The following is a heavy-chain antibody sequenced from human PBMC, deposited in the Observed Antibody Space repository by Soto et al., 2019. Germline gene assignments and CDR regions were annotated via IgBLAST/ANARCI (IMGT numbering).Heavy chain of an antibody. CDR2: INAGNGNT. CDR1: GGTFSSYA. CDR3: ASSYRNSALTDYYYYGRDV. V-gene: IGHV1-3*01. J-gene: IGHJ6*02. Sequence: ASVKVSCKASGGTFSSYAISWVRQAPGQRLEWMGWINAGNGNTKYSQKFQGRVTITRDTSASAAYMELSSLRSEDTAVYYCASSYRNSALTDYYYYGRDVGGQGPTVTVSS. D-gene: IGHD4-4*01.